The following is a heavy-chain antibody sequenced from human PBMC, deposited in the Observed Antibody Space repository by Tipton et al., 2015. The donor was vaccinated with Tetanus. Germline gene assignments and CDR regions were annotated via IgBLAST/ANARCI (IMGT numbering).Heavy chain of an antibody. CDR3: ARAHCTDGVCNFDF. V-gene: IGHV5-51*01. J-gene: IGHJ4*02. CDR2: IYPGDSDT. D-gene: IGHD2-8*01. CDR1: GYIFTNYW. Sequence: QLVQSGGEVKKPGESLKISCKGSGYIFTNYWIGWVRQKPGKGLKWMGIIYPGDSDTRYSPSFQGQVTISVDKSITTAYLQWSSLKASDTSMFYCARAHCTDGVCNFDFWGQGALVTVAS.